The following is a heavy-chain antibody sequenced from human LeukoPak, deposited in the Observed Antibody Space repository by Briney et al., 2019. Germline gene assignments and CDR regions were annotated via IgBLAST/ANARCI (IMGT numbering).Heavy chain of an antibody. CDR2: ISSSSSTI. Sequence: PGGSLRLSCAASGFTFSSYSMNWVRQAPGKGLEWVSYISSSSSTIYYADSVKGRFTISRDNAKNSLYLQMNSLRAEDTAVYYCARSPRHTTRSGWYFDLWGRGTLVTVSS. D-gene: IGHD3-10*01. CDR3: ARSPRHTTRSGWYFDL. J-gene: IGHJ2*01. CDR1: GFTFSSYS. V-gene: IGHV3-48*01.